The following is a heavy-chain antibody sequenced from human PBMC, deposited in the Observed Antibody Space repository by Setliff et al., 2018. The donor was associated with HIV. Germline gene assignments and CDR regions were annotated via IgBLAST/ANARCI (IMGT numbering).Heavy chain of an antibody. CDR3: ARRSDNYYDNSGYYYGAYFDY. CDR2: VHHSGAT. V-gene: IGHV4-59*08. J-gene: IGHJ4*02. D-gene: IGHD3-22*01. Sequence: SETLSLTCTVSGGSISSHFWMWIRQPPGKGLEWIGYVHHSGATYSKPSLRSRVTISVDTSKNQFSLKLSSVTAADTAVYYCARRSDNYYDNSGYYYGAYFDYWGQGTLVTVSS. CDR1: GGSISSHF.